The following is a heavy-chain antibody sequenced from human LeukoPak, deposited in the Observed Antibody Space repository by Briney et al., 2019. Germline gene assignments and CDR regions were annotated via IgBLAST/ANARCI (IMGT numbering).Heavy chain of an antibody. CDR3: ARDINGYYYDSHGYYPTDL. V-gene: IGHV1-18*01. Sequence: ASVKVSCKASGYIFTCYGISWVRQAPGQGLEWMGWISVYNGNTNYPQRLQGRVSMTTDTSTTTAYVELRSLRSDDTAVYYCARDINGYYYDSHGYYPTDLWGQGTLVTVSS. D-gene: IGHD3-22*01. J-gene: IGHJ5*02. CDR1: GYIFTCYG. CDR2: ISVYNGNT.